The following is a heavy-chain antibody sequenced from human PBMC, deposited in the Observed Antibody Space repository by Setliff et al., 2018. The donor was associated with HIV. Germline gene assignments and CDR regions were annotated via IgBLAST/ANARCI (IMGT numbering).Heavy chain of an antibody. J-gene: IGHJ6*03. Sequence: GASVKVSCKASGYTFTGYYMHWVRQAPGQGLEWMGWINPNSGGTNYAQKFQGRVTMTRDTSISTAYMALSRLRSDDTAVYYCARGVQSPPHYSYYYMDVWGEGTMVTVSS. CDR2: INPNSGGT. V-gene: IGHV1-2*02. D-gene: IGHD3-3*01. CDR3: ARGVQSPPHYSYYYMDV. CDR1: GYTFTGYY.